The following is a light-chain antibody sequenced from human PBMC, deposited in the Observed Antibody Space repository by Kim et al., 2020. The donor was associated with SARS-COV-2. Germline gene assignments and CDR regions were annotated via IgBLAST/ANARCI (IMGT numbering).Light chain of an antibody. CDR2: RND. V-gene: IGLV1-47*01. CDR3: AAWDDSLSGCWL. J-gene: IGLJ3*02. Sequence: ELTQPPSASATPGQKVTISCSGSSANIGRNFVFWYQQLPGMAPKLLIYRNDQRPSGVPARFSGSKSGTSASLAISGLRSEDEAAYYCAAWDDSLSGCWLFGGGTQLTVL. CDR1: SANIGRNF.